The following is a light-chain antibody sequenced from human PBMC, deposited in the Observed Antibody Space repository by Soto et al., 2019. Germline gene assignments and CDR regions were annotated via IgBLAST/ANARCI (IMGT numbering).Light chain of an antibody. CDR2: GSS. CDR1: QSVSSSY. J-gene: IGKJ1*01. CDR3: QQYGNSWT. V-gene: IGKV3-20*01. Sequence: EIVLTQSPGTLSLSPGERATLSCRASQSVSSSYLAWYQQKPGQAPRLLIYGSSSRATGIPDRFSGSGSGTDFTLTISRLEPEDFAVYYCQQYGNSWTFGQGIKVEI.